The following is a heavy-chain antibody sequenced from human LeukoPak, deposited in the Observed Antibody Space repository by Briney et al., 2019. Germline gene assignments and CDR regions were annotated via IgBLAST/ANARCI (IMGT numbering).Heavy chain of an antibody. D-gene: IGHD1-26*01. V-gene: IGHV3-48*02. J-gene: IGHJ4*02. CDR3: ARDIDWAFYN. CDR1: GFTFTSYS. Sequence: PGGSLTLSWAPYGFTFTSYSMNWVRHAPGRGMEWVSYITTSGSSIHYADSVKGRFAISRDNAKNSLYLQMNSLRDEDTAVYYCARDIDWAFYNWGQGTLVTVSS. CDR2: ITTSGSSI.